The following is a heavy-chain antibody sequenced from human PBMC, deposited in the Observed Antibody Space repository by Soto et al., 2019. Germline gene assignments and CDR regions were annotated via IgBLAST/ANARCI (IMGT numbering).Heavy chain of an antibody. CDR1: GFTFSSYG. V-gene: IGHV3-33*01. Sequence: QVQLVESGGGVVQPGRSLRLSCAASGFTFSSYGMHWVRQAPGKGLEWVAVIWYDGSNKYYADSVKGRFTISRDNSKNTLYLQMNSLRAEDTAVYYCARDLVVVVAATEEGAFDIWGQGTMVTVSS. D-gene: IGHD2-15*01. CDR2: IWYDGSNK. CDR3: ARDLVVVVAATEEGAFDI. J-gene: IGHJ3*02.